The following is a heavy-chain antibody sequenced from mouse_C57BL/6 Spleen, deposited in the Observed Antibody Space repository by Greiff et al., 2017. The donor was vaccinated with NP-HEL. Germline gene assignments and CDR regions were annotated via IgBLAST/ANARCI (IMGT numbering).Heavy chain of an antibody. CDR3: ARHGHGLDY. Sequence: EVMLVESGGDLVKPGGSLKLSCAASGFTFSSYGMSWVRQTPDKRLEWVATISSGGSYTYYPDSVKGRFTISRDNAKNTLYLQMSSLKSEDTAMYYCARHGHGLDYWGQGTTLTVSS. CDR2: ISSGGSYT. J-gene: IGHJ2*01. CDR1: GFTFSSYG. V-gene: IGHV5-6*01. D-gene: IGHD1-2*01.